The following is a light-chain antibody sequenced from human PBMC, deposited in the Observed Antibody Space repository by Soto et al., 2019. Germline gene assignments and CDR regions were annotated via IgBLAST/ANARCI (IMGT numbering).Light chain of an antibody. CDR3: QTWGTGPFV. CDR2: LNSDGSH. CDR1: SGHSSYA. J-gene: IGLJ1*01. Sequence: QLVLTQSPSASASLGASVKLTCTLSSGHSSYAIAWHQQQPEKGPRYLMKLNSDGSHSKGDGIPDRFSGSSSGAERYLTISCLQSEDEADYYCQTWGTGPFVFGTGTKLTVL. V-gene: IGLV4-69*01.